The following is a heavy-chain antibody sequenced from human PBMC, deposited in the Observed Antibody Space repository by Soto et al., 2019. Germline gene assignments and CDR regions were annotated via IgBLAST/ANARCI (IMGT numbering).Heavy chain of an antibody. J-gene: IGHJ4*02. Sequence: PSETLSLTCTVSGGSISSSSYYWGWIRQPPGKGLEWIGSIYYSGSTYYNPSLKSRVTISVDTSKNQFSLKLSSVTAADTAVYYCASQHIINWYGVLYFDYWGQGTLVTVSS. V-gene: IGHV4-39*01. CDR2: IYYSGST. CDR1: GGSISSSSYY. D-gene: IGHD6-13*01. CDR3: ASQHIINWYGVLYFDY.